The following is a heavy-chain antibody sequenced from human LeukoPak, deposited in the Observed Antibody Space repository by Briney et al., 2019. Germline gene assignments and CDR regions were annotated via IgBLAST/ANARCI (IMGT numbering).Heavy chain of an antibody. V-gene: IGHV3-21*01. CDR2: ISSSSSYI. D-gene: IGHD3-16*02. J-gene: IGHJ4*02. CDR1: GLTLTNYA. Sequence: PGGSLRLPCAASGLTLTNYAMNWVRQAPGKGREWVSSISSSSSYIYYADSVKGRFTISRDNAKNTLYLQMNSLRAEDTAVYYCARDDYDYVWGSYRYDYWGQGTLVTVSS. CDR3: ARDDYDYVWGSYRYDY.